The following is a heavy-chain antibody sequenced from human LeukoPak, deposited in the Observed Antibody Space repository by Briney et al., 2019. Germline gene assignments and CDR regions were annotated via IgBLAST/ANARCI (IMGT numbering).Heavy chain of an antibody. D-gene: IGHD6-19*01. J-gene: IGHJ4*02. V-gene: IGHV1-46*01. CDR1: GYTFTSYY. CDR3: ARLSGEYQLHSRGYSSGWYSRYYFDY. Sequence: ASVKVSCKASGYTFTSYYMHWVRQAPGQGLEWMGIINPSGGSTSYAQKFQGRVTITADESTSTAYMELSSLRSEDTAVYYCARLSGEYQLHSRGYSSGWYSRYYFDYWGQGTLVTVSS. CDR2: INPSGGST.